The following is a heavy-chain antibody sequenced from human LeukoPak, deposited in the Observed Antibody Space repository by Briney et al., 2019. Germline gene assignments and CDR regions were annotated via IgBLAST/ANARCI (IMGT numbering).Heavy chain of an antibody. CDR2: IIPIFGTA. D-gene: IGHD3-22*01. V-gene: IGHV1-69*01. CDR1: GGTFINYA. J-gene: IGHJ6*02. CDR3: ARYDSSGYYYYYYGMDV. Sequence: ASVKVSCQASGGTFINYAISWVRQAPGQGLEWMGGIIPIFGTANYAQKFQGRVTITADESTSTAYMELSSLRSEDTAVYYCARYDSSGYYYYYYGMDVWGQGTTVTVSS.